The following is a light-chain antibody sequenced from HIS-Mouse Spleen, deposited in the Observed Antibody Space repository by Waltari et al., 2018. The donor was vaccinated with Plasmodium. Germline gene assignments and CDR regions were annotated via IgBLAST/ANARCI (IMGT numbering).Light chain of an antibody. CDR1: ALPKKY. V-gene: IGLV3-10*01. J-gene: IGLJ3*02. CDR3: YSTDSSGNHRV. CDR2: EDS. Sequence: SYELTQPPSVSVSQGQTARITCRVNALPKKYAYWYQQKSGQAPVLVNYEDSKRPSGIPERFSGSSSGTMATLTISGAQVEDEADYYCYSTDSSGNHRVFGGGTKLTVL.